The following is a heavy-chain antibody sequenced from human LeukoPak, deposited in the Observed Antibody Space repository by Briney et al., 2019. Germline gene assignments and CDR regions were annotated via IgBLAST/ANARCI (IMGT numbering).Heavy chain of an antibody. CDR2: NYTSGST. D-gene: IGHD1-14*01. CDR3: ARLGMHQYYYYYYGMDV. V-gene: IGHV4-4*07. CDR1: GGSISSYY. J-gene: IGHJ6*02. Sequence: SETLSLTCTVSGGSISSYYWSWIRQPAGKGLEWIGRNYTSGSTNYNPSLKSRVTMSVDTSKNQFSLKLSSVTAADTAVYYCARLGMHQYYYYYYGMDVWGQGTTVTVSS.